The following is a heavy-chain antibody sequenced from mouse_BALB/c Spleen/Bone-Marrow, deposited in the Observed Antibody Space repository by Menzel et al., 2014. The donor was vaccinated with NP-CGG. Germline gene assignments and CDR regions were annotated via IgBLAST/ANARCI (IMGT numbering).Heavy chain of an antibody. Sequence: EVKLMESGGGLVQPGGFLKLSCAASGFDFRTYWMSWVRQAPGKGLEWIGEINPDSKTKNYAPSLKDKLIISRDNAKNTLYLQMSKVRSEDTALYYCARMGYYGWLAYWGQGTLVTVSA. CDR2: INPDSKTK. V-gene: IGHV4-1*02. CDR3: ARMGYYGWLAY. J-gene: IGHJ3*01. CDR1: GFDFRTYW. D-gene: IGHD1-1*01.